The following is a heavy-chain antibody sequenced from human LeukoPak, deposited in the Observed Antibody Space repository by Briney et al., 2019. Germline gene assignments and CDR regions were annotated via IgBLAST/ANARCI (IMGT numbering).Heavy chain of an antibody. CDR2: INPSGGST. D-gene: IGHD3-10*01. V-gene: IGHV1-46*01. J-gene: IGHJ4*02. Sequence: GASVKVSCKASGYTFTSYYMHWVRQAPGQELEWMGIINPSGGSTSYAQKFQGRVTMTRDTSTSTVYMELSSLRSEDTAVYYCARVRASGLGGSYFDYWGQGTLVTVSS. CDR3: ARVRASGLGGSYFDY. CDR1: GYTFTSYY.